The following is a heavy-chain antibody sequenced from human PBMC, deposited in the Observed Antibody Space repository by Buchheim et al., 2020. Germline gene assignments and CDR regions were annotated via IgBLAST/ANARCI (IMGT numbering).Heavy chain of an antibody. V-gene: IGHV3-43D*03. D-gene: IGHD1-26*01. CDR3: AKDRGARRGYFDS. Sequence: EVQLVESGGVVVQPGGSLRLSCAASGFTFDDYAMHWVRQAPGKGLEWGSLISWDGGSTYYADSVKGRFTVSRDNSKNSLYLQMHSLRAEDAAFYYCAKDRGARRGYFDSWGQGTL. CDR1: GFTFDDYA. J-gene: IGHJ4*02. CDR2: ISWDGGST.